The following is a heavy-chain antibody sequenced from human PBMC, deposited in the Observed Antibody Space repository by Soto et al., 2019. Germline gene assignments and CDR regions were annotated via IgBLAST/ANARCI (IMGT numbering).Heavy chain of an antibody. D-gene: IGHD6-6*01. CDR3: ASPLPLYSSSSDYYYYGMDV. J-gene: IGHJ6*02. CDR2: INAGNGNT. V-gene: IGHV1-3*01. CDR1: GYTFTSYA. Sequence: WASVKVSCKASGYTFTSYAMHWVRQAPGQRLEWMGWINAGNGNTKYSQKFQGRVTITRDTSASSAYMELSSLRSEDTAVYYCASPLPLYSSSSDYYYYGMDVWGQGTTVTISS.